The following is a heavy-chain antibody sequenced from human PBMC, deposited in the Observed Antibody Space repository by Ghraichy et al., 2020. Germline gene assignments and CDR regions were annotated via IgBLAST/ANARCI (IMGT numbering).Heavy chain of an antibody. CDR1: GFTFSSFS. D-gene: IGHD1-1*01. V-gene: IGHV3-48*04. CDR2: ISRDTTTK. J-gene: IGHJ4*02. Sequence: GGSLRLSCAASGFTFSSFSMNWVRQAPGKGLEWISYISRDTTTKYNADSVKGRFTTSRDNAKSSLYLQMNNLRGDDTAVYYCARAPNWNDFDYWGQGTLVTVSS. CDR3: ARAPNWNDFDY.